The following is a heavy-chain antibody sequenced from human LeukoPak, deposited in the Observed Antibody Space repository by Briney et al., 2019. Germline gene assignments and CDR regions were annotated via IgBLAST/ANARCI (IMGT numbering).Heavy chain of an antibody. J-gene: IGHJ4*02. V-gene: IGHV4-38-2*01. Sequence: SSETLSLTCAVSGYSISSGYYWGWIRQPPGKGLEWIGSIYHSGSTYYNPSLKSRVTISVDTSKNQFSLKLSSVTAADTAVYYCAGTYYDSSGYIFDYWGQGTLVIVSS. CDR3: AGTYYDSSGYIFDY. D-gene: IGHD3-22*01. CDR1: GYSISSGYY. CDR2: IYHSGST.